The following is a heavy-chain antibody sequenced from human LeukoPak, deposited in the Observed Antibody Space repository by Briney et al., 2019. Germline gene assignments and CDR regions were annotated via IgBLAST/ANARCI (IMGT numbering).Heavy chain of an antibody. J-gene: IGHJ4*02. V-gene: IGHV4-34*01. CDR1: GGSFSGYY. CDR3: ARLGIGDSTPTNYYFDY. CDR2: INHSGST. D-gene: IGHD6-13*01. Sequence: SETLSLTCAVYGGSFSGYYWSWIRQPPGKGLEWIGEINHSGSTNYNPSLKSRVTISVDTSKNQFSLKLSSVTAADTAVYYCARLGIGDSTPTNYYFDYWGQGTLVTVSS.